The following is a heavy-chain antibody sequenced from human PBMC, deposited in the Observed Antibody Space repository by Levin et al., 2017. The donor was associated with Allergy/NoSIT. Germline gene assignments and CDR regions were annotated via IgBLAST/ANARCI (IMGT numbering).Heavy chain of an antibody. CDR1: GFTFSSYG. J-gene: IGHJ6*02. Sequence: HSGGSLRLSCAASGFTFSSYGMHWVRQAPGKGLEWVAVIWYDGSNKYYADSVKGRFTISRDNSKNTLYLQMNSLRAEDTAVYYCARDRAAAGKYYYGMDVWGQGTTVTVSS. CDR2: IWYDGSNK. D-gene: IGHD6-13*01. CDR3: ARDRAAAGKYYYGMDV. V-gene: IGHV3-33*01.